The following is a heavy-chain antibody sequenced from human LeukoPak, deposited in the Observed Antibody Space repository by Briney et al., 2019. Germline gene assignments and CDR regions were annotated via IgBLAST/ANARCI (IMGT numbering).Heavy chain of an antibody. Sequence: GGSLRLSCAASGFTFSSYAMSWVRQAPGKGLEWVSAISGSGGSTYYADSVKGRFTISRDNSKNTLYLQMNSLRAEDTAVYYCAEVANYYGSGCYFDYYYYGMDVWGQGTTVTVSS. CDR2: ISGSGGST. V-gene: IGHV3-23*01. CDR1: GFTFSSYA. J-gene: IGHJ6*02. D-gene: IGHD3-10*01. CDR3: AEVANYYGSGCYFDYYYYGMDV.